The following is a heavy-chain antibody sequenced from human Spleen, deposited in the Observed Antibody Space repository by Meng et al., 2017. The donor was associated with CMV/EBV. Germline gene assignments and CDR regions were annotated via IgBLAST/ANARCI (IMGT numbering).Heavy chain of an antibody. Sequence: GSLRLSCAASGFTFTSYAMSWVRQAPGKGLEWIGEINHSGSTNYNPSLKSRVTISVDTSKNQFSLKLSSVTAADTAVYYCARGTRTYTIFGVARRPYYHYGMDVWGQGTTVTVSS. CDR2: INHSGST. J-gene: IGHJ6*02. CDR3: ARGTRTYTIFGVARRPYYHYGMDV. CDR1: GFTFTSYA. V-gene: IGHV4-34*01. D-gene: IGHD3-3*01.